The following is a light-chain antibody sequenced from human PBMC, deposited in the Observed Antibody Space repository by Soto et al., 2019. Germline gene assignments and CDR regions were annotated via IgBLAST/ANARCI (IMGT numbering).Light chain of an antibody. CDR2: RAS. V-gene: IGKV3-20*01. CDR1: QSVTSNS. J-gene: IGKJ2*01. Sequence: EFVLTQSPGTLSLSPGERATLSCRASQSVTSNSLAWYQQKVGQPPRLLIYRASNRATGIPDRFTGSGSGTDFTLTITRLEPEDFAVYYCQHYGSSLRTFGRGTKQEIK. CDR3: QHYGSSLRT.